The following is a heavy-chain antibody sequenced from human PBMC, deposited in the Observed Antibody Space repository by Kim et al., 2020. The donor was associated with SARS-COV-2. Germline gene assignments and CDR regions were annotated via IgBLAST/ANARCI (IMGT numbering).Heavy chain of an antibody. V-gene: IGHV3-15*01. CDR1: RFTFINAW. CDR3: TTLQMATTIPDY. J-gene: IGHJ4*02. CDR2: IKANADGGTT. Sequence: GGSLRLSCAASRFTFINAWMSWVRQAPGKGLEWVGRIKANADGGTTDYADPVKGRFTISRDDSTNKLYLQMNGLKTEDSAVYYCTTLQMATTIPDYWGQGTLVTVSS. D-gene: IGHD1-1*01.